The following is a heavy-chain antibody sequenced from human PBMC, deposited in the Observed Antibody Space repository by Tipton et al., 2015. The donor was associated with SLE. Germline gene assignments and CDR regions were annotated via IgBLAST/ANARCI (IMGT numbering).Heavy chain of an antibody. CDR2: IYTSGST. CDR3: AREGTYHYAPRGAFDL. J-gene: IGHJ3*01. Sequence: TLSLTCTVSGGSISSGSYYWSWIRQPAGKGLEWIGRIYTSGSTDYNPSLKSRVTISVDTSKNQLSLKLSSVTAADTAVYYCAREGTYHYAPRGAFDLWGQGTMVTVSS. D-gene: IGHD3-10*01. CDR1: GGSISSGSYY. V-gene: IGHV4-61*02.